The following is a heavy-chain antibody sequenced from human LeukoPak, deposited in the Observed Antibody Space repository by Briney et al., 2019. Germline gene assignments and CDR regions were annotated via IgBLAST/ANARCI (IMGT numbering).Heavy chain of an antibody. CDR1: GFTFSDYY. Sequence: PGGSLRLSCAASGFTFSDYYMSWIRQAPGKGLEWVSYISSSSSYTNYADSVKGRFTISRDNAKNSQYLQMNSLRAEDTAVYYCARGLYYDYVWGSYDYWGQGTLVTVSS. J-gene: IGHJ4*02. CDR2: ISSSSSYT. D-gene: IGHD3-16*01. V-gene: IGHV3-11*06. CDR3: ARGLYYDYVWGSYDY.